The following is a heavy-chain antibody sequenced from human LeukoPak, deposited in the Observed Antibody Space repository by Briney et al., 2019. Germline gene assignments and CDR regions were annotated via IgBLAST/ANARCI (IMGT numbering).Heavy chain of an antibody. J-gene: IGHJ4*02. CDR2: IRLSNSNP. Sequence: IRLSNSNPYYAASLKGRFTISRDNSKNTLYLQMNSLRAEDTAAYYCARPTGLIDPFDYWGQGTLVTVSS. D-gene: IGHD2-8*01. CDR3: ARPTGLIDPFDY. V-gene: IGHV3-23*01.